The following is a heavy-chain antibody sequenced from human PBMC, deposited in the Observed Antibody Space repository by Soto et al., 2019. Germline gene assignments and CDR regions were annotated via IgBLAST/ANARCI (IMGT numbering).Heavy chain of an antibody. J-gene: IGHJ4*02. CDR2: IKSKTDGGTT. D-gene: IGHD6-19*01. CDR3: TTSTGSGWYAFDY. Sequence: EVQLVESGGGLVKPGGFLRLYCAASGFSFSNAWMSWVRQAPGKGLEWVGRIKSKTDGGTTDYAAPVKGRFTISRDDSKNTLYLQMNSLKTEDTAVYYCTTSTGSGWYAFDYWGQGTLVTVSS. V-gene: IGHV3-15*01. CDR1: GFSFSNAW.